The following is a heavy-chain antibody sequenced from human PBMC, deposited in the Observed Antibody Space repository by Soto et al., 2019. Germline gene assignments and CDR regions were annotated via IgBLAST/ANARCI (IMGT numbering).Heavy chain of an antibody. D-gene: IGHD3-3*01. J-gene: IGHJ6*02. CDR3: ASEGIESGPKMDV. CDR2: IIPILGTA. CDR1: GGTFSSYA. Sequence: GASVKVSCKASGGTFSSYAISWVRQAPGQGLEWMGGIIPILGTANYAQKFQGRVTITADESTSTAYMELSSLRSEDTAVYYCASEGIESGPKMDVWGQGTTVTVSS. V-gene: IGHV1-69*13.